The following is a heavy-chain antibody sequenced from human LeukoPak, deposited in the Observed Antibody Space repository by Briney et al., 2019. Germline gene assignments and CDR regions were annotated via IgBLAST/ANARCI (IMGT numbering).Heavy chain of an antibody. Sequence: PSQTLSLTCTVSGGSFSSGDYYWSWIRQPPGKGLEWIGYIYYSGSTYYNPSLKSRVTISVDTSKNQFSLKLSSVTAADTAVYYCARDGIGTYRGGDCYPRWGQGTLVTVSS. CDR2: IYYSGST. CDR1: GGSFSSGDYY. CDR3: ARDGIGTYRGGDCYPR. J-gene: IGHJ4*02. V-gene: IGHV4-30-4*08. D-gene: IGHD2-21*01.